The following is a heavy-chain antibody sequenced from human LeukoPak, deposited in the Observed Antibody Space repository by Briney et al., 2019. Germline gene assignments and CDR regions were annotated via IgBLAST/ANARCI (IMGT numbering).Heavy chain of an antibody. CDR1: GFTFSDYY. J-gene: IGHJ4*02. V-gene: IGHV3-11*06. Sequence: KPGGSLRLSCAASGFTFSDYYMSWIRQAPGKGLEWVSDISSSSTYTNYADFVKGRFTISRDNAKNSLYLQMNSLRVEDTAVYYCARDSYGYCSSTSCYLLDYWGQGALVTVSS. CDR2: ISSSSTYT. D-gene: IGHD2-2*03. CDR3: ARDSYGYCSSTSCYLLDY.